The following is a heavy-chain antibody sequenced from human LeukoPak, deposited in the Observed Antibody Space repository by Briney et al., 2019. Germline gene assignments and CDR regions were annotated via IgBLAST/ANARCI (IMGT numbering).Heavy chain of an antibody. CDR3: ARDSVVRGEDFGY. J-gene: IGHJ4*02. Sequence: GGSLRLSCAASGFTFSSYWMSWVRQAPGKGLEWVANIKQDGSEKYYVDSVKGRFTISRDNTKNTLYLQMNSLRAEDTAVYYCARDSVVRGEDFGYWGQGTLVTVSS. V-gene: IGHV3-7*01. CDR2: IKQDGSEK. D-gene: IGHD3-10*01. CDR1: GFTFSSYW.